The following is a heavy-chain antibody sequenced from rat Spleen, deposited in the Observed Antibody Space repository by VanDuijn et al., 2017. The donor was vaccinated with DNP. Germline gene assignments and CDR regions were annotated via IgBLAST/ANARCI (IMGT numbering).Heavy chain of an antibody. Sequence: EVQLVETGGGLVQPGRSLRLSCIASGFTFSNYWMFWIRQAPGKGLEWVASINTDGGSTSYLDSVKGRFTISRDNAENTVRLQMNSLRSEDTATYYCAKDQYWYAMDAWGQGTSVTVSA. CDR2: INTDGGST. D-gene: IGHD4-2*01. CDR1: GFTFSNYW. J-gene: IGHJ4*01. CDR3: AKDQYWYAMDA. V-gene: IGHV5-58*01.